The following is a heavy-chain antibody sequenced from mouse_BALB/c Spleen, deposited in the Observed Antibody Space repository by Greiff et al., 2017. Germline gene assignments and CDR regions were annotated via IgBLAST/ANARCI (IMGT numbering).Heavy chain of an antibody. J-gene: IGHJ4*01. CDR2: IRLKSNNYAT. D-gene: IGHD2-2*01. CDR1: GFTFSNYW. CDR3: TRIRGYDGRPHYYGMDY. Sequence: DVMLVESGGGLVQPGGSMKLSCVASGFTFSNYWMNWVRQSPEKGLEWVAEIRLKSNNYATHYAESVKGRFTISRDDSKSSVYLQMNNLRAEDTGMYYCTRIRGYDGRPHYYGMDYWGQGTSVTVSS. V-gene: IGHV6-6*02.